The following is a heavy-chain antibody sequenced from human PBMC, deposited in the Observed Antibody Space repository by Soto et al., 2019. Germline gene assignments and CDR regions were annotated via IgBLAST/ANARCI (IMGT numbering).Heavy chain of an antibody. J-gene: IGHJ6*02. CDR2: ISSSGSTI. D-gene: IGHD3-3*01. CDR3: ARQGVAYGMDV. Sequence: PGGSLRLSCAASGFTFSSYEMNWVRQAPGKGLEWVSYISSSGSTIYYADSVKGRFTISRDNAKNSLYLQMNSLRAEDTAVYYCARQGVAYGMDVWGQGTTVTVSS. CDR1: GFTFSSYE. V-gene: IGHV3-48*03.